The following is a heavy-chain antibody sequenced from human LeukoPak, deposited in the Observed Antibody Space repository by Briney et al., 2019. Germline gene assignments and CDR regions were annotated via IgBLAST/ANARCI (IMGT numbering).Heavy chain of an antibody. Sequence: GGSLTLSCAASGFTFSDYILDWVRQAPGKGLEWVGRIRRRTNSYTTEYAASVKGRFIISRDDSKNSLYLHMNSLKTEDKAVYHCTRDGGEGGNSAFDIWGQGTVVTVSS. V-gene: IGHV3-72*01. D-gene: IGHD3-16*01. CDR1: GFTFSDYI. CDR3: TRDGGEGGNSAFDI. CDR2: IRRRTNSYTT. J-gene: IGHJ3*02.